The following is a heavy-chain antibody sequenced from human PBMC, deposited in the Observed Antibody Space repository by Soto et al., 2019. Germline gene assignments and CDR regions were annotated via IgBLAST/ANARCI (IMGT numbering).Heavy chain of an antibody. V-gene: IGHV4-30-4*01. CDR1: GGSISSGDYY. J-gene: IGHJ6*02. Sequence: SETLTLTCTVSGGSISSGDYYWSWIRQPPGKGLEWIGYIYYSGSTYYNPSLKSRVTISVDTSKNQFSLKLSSVTAADTAVYYCARMRSGYYYYYGMDVWGQGTTVTVSS. CDR2: IYYSGST. CDR3: ARMRSGYYYYYGMDV. D-gene: IGHD1-26*01.